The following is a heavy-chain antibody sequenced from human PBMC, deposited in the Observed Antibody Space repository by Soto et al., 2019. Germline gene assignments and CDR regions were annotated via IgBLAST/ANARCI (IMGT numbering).Heavy chain of an antibody. Sequence: QAQLVESGGGLVKPGGSLRLSCAASGFTFSDYYMSWIRQAPGKGLEWVSYISSSGSTIYYADSVKGRFTISRDNAKNSLYLQIKSLRAEDTAVYYCAREGFMVRGVIVPPFGYWGQGTLVTVSS. CDR1: GFTFSDYY. CDR3: AREGFMVRGVIVPPFGY. CDR2: ISSSGSTI. J-gene: IGHJ4*02. V-gene: IGHV3-11*01. D-gene: IGHD3-10*01.